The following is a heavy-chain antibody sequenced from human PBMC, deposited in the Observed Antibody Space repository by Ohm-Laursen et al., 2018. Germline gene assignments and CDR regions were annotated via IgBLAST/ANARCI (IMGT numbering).Heavy chain of an antibody. CDR3: ARRANSAYPYYLDH. CDR1: GGSISRYY. CDR2: IYYTGST. D-gene: IGHD3-22*01. Sequence: SETLSLTCSVSGGSISRYYWTWIRQPPGKGLEWIGYIYYTGSTSYNPSLKSRVTISVDTSKNQFSLKLSSVTAADTAVYYCARRANSAYPYYLDHWGQGTLVTVSS. J-gene: IGHJ4*02. V-gene: IGHV4-59*08.